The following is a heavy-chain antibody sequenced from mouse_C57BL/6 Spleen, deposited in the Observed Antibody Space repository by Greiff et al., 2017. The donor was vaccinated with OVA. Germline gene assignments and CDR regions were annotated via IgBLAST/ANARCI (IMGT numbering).Heavy chain of an antibody. CDR3: ARHNYSNWYFDV. CDR1: GFTFSDYY. D-gene: IGHD2-5*01. Sequence: EVQLVESGGGLVQPGGSLKLSCAASGFTFSDYYMYWVRQTPEKRLEWVAYISNGGGSTYYPDTVKGRFTISRDNAKNTLYLQMSRLKSEDTAMYYCARHNYSNWYFDVWGTGTTVTVSS. V-gene: IGHV5-12*01. J-gene: IGHJ1*03. CDR2: ISNGGGST.